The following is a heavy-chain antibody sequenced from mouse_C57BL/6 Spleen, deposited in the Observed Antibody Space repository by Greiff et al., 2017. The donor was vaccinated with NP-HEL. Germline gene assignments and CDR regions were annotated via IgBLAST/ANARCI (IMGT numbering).Heavy chain of an antibody. J-gene: IGHJ4*01. V-gene: IGHV1-39*01. CDR3: ARRDYYARDY. CDR2: INPNYGTT. CDR1: GYSFTDYN. Sequence: VQLKESGPELVKPGASVKISCKASGYSFTDYNMHWVKQSHGKSLEWIGVINPNYGTTSYNQKVKGKATLTVDQSSSPAYMQLNSLTSEDSADYYSARRDYYARDYWGQGTAVTASS.